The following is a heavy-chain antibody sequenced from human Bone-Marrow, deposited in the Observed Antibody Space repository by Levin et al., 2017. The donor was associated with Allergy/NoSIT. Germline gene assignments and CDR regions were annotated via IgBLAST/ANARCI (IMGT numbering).Heavy chain of an antibody. CDR3: ATDGGYHVLTGYYRGYFDS. V-gene: IGHV3-11*05. CDR1: GFSFSDYY. D-gene: IGHD3-9*01. CDR2: ISSSGTYV. Sequence: GGSLRLSCGASGFSFSDYYMSWIRQAPGKGLEWISYISSSGTYVKYADSVKGRFTISRDNAKNSLYLQMNRLRAEDTAVYYCATDGGYHVLTGYYRGYFDSWGQGTLVTVSS. J-gene: IGHJ4*02.